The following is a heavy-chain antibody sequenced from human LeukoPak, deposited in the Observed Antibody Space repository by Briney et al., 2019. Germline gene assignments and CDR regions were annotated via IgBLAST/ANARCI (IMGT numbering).Heavy chain of an antibody. D-gene: IGHD2-15*01. V-gene: IGHV1-18*04. CDR2: ISAYNGNT. CDR3: ARGSPFGGKSYDY. J-gene: IGHJ4*02. Sequence: GASVKVSCKASGYTFTSYYMHWVRQAPGEGLEWMGWISAYNGNTNYAQKLQGRVTMTTDTSTSTAYMELRSLRSDDTAVYYCARGSPFGGKSYDYWGQGTLVTVSS. CDR1: GYTFTSYY.